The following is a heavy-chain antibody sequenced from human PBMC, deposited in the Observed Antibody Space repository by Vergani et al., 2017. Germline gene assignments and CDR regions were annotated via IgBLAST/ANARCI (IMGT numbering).Heavy chain of an antibody. CDR2: IIPIFGTA. V-gene: IGHV1-69*01. Sequence: QVQLVQSGAEVKKPGSSVKVSCKASGGTFSSYAISWVRQAPGQGLEWMGGIIPIFGTANYAQKFQGRVTITADESTSTAYMELSSLRSEDTAVYYCARSSNIPYSSPWGYYYYMDVWGKGTTVTVSS. J-gene: IGHJ6*03. D-gene: IGHD6-6*01. CDR3: ARSSNIPYSSPWGYYYYMDV. CDR1: GGTFSSYA.